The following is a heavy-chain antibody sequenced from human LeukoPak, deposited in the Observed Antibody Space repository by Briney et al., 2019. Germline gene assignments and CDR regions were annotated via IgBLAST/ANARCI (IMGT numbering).Heavy chain of an antibody. D-gene: IGHD5-12*01. V-gene: IGHV4-34*01. CDR2: INHSGST. CDR3: ARGTLIYSGYDYMDFDY. Sequence: PSETLSLTCAVYGGSFSGYYWSWIRQPPGKGLEWIGEINHSGSTNYNPSLKGRVTSSVDTSKNQFSLKLSSVTAADTSVYYCARGTLIYSGYDYMDFDYWGQGTLVTVSS. CDR1: GGSFSGYY. J-gene: IGHJ4*02.